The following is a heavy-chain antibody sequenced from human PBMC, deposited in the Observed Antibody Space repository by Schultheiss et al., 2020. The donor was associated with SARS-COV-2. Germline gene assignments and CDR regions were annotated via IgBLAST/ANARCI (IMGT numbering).Heavy chain of an antibody. CDR3: ARGRDYYDNSGYYYDY. J-gene: IGHJ4*02. CDR1: GGSFSGYY. CDR2: INHSGST. V-gene: IGHV4-34*01. D-gene: IGHD3-22*01. Sequence: SETLSLTCAVYGGSFSGYYWSWIRQPPGKGLEWIGEINHSGSTNYNPSLKSRVTISVDTSKNQFSLKLSSVTAADTAVYYCARGRDYYDNSGYYYDYWGQGTLVTVSS.